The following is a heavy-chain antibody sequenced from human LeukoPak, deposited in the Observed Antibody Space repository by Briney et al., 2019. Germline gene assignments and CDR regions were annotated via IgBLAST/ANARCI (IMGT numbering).Heavy chain of an antibody. V-gene: IGHV1-18*01. CDR2: ISAYNGNT. CDR3: ARVSPLTISKTFSYYYYGMDV. D-gene: IGHD3-3*01. Sequence: ASVRASCKASGYTFTSCGISWVRQAPGQGLEWMGWISAYNGNTNYAQKLQGRVTMTTDTSTSTAYMELRSLRSDDTAVYYCARVSPLTISKTFSYYYYGMDVWGQGTTVAVSS. CDR1: GYTFTSCG. J-gene: IGHJ6*02.